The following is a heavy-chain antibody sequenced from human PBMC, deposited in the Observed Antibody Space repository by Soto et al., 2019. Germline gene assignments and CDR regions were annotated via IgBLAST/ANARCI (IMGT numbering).Heavy chain of an antibody. CDR2: IYYSGST. D-gene: IGHD3-3*01. V-gene: IGHV4-39*01. CDR1: GGSISSSSYY. CDR3: ARRYYDFWSGYYYYYMDV. J-gene: IGHJ6*03. Sequence: SETLSLTCTVSGGSISSSSYYWGWIRQPPGKGLEWIGSIYYSGSTYYNPSLKSRVTISIDTSKNQFSLKLSSVTAADTAVYYCARRYYDFWSGYYYYYMDVWGKGTTVTVSS.